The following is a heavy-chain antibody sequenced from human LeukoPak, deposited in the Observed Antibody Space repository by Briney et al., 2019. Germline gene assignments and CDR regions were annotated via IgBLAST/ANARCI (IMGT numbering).Heavy chain of an antibody. CDR1: GFTFSSYS. D-gene: IGHD4-17*01. V-gene: IGHV3-48*02. CDR3: ARDRYGDYVSDY. CDR2: ISSSSNTI. Sequence: GGSRRLSCAASGFTFSSYSMNWVRQAPGKGLEWVSYISSSSNTIHYADSVKGRFTISRDYATNSLYLQMSSLRDEDTAVYYCARDRYGDYVSDYWGQGTLVTVSS. J-gene: IGHJ4*02.